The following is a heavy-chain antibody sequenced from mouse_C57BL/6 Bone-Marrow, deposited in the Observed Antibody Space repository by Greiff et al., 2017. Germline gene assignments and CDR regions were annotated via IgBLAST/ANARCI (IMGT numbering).Heavy chain of an antibody. Sequence: VQLQQPGAELVKPGASVKLSCKASGYTFTSYWMHWVKQRSGQGLEWIGMIHPNSGSTNYNEKFKSKATLTVDKSSSTAYMQLSSLTSEDSAVYYCARAGTTVVAKWYFDVWGTGTTVTVSS. D-gene: IGHD1-1*01. CDR2: IHPNSGST. CDR3: ARAGTTVVAKWYFDV. V-gene: IGHV1-64*01. J-gene: IGHJ1*03. CDR1: GYTFTSYW.